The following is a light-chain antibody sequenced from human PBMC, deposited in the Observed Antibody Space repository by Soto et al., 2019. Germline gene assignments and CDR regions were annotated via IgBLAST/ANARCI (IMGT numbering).Light chain of an antibody. CDR2: DAS. V-gene: IGKV3-11*01. J-gene: IGKJ5*01. CDR1: QSVSSY. Sequence: EIVLTQSPATLSLSPGERAPLSCRASQSVSSYLAWYQQKPGQALRVLIYDASNRATGISARFSGSGSGTEFTLTISSLQSEDFAVYYCQQYKNWPPITFGQGTRLEI. CDR3: QQYKNWPPIT.